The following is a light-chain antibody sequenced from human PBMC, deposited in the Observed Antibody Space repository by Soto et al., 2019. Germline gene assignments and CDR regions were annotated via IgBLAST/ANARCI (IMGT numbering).Light chain of an antibody. CDR2: EVS. CDR1: SSDVGGSNY. J-gene: IGLJ1*01. CDR3: SSYTSSNTLEV. V-gene: IGLV2-14*01. Sequence: QSVLXQPASVSGSPGQSITISCTGTSSDVGGSNYVSWYQHHPHRAPKLLIYEVSYRPSGVSNRFSGSKSDNTASLTISGLHAEDEADYYCSSYTSSNTLEVFGIGTKVTVL.